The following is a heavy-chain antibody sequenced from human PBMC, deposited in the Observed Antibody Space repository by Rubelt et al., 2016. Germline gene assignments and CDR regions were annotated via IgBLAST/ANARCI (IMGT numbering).Heavy chain of an antibody. CDR2: IYYSGST. CDR3: ATNKWFGELLFDY. V-gene: IGHV4-31*02. D-gene: IGHD3-10*01. Sequence: GKGLEWIGYIYYSGSTYYNPSLKSRVTISVDTSKNQFSLKLSSVTAADTAVYYCATNKWFGELLFDYWGQGTLVTVSS. J-gene: IGHJ4*02.